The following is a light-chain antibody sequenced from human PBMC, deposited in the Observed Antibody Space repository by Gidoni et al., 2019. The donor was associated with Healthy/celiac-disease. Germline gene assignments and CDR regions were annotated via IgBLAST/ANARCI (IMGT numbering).Light chain of an antibody. J-gene: IGLJ2*01. V-gene: IGLV2-14*01. CDR3: SSYTSSSTLV. Sequence: QSALTQPASVSGSPGQSITISCPGTSSDVGGYNYVSWYQQHPGKAPKLMIYDVSNRPSGVSNRFSGSKSGNTASLTISGLQAEDEADYYCSSYTSSSTLVFGGGTKLTVX. CDR1: SSDVGGYNY. CDR2: DVS.